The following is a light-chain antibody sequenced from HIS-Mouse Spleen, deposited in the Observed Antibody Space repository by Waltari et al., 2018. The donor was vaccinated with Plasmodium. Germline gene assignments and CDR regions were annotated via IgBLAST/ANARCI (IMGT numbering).Light chain of an antibody. CDR1: HSISSW. Sequence: DIQMTQSPSTLSASVGVRVTITCRATHSISSWLAWYQQKPEKAPKLLIYKASSLESGVPSRFSGSGSGTEFTLTISRLQPDDFATYYCQQYNSYLFTFGPGTKVDIK. V-gene: IGKV1-5*03. CDR3: QQYNSYLFT. J-gene: IGKJ3*01. CDR2: KAS.